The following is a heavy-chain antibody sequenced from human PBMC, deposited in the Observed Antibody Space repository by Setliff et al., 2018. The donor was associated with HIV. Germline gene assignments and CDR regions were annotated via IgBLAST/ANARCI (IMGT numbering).Heavy chain of an antibody. CDR2: IIPIFGTA. D-gene: IGHD4-4*01. J-gene: IGHJ3*02. Sequence: ASVKVSCKASGGTFSSYAISWVRQAPGQGLEWMGGIIPIFGTANYAQKFQGRVTITADESTSTAYMELSSLRSEDTAVYYCARDRSNYVGLDAFDIWGQGTMVTVSS. CDR3: ARDRSNYVGLDAFDI. CDR1: GGTFSSYA. V-gene: IGHV1-69*13.